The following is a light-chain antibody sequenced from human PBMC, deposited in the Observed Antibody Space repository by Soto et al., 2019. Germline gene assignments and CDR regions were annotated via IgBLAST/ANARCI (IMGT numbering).Light chain of an antibody. V-gene: IGLV2-11*01. CDR1: SSDVGGYNY. J-gene: IGLJ1*01. Sequence: QSTLTQPRSVSGSPGQSVTISCTGTSSDVGGYNYVSWYQQHPGKAPKFMIYDVSKRPSGVPDRFSGSNSGNTASLTIAGLQAEDEADYCCCSYAGRYTWVFGSGTKVTVL. CDR2: DVS. CDR3: CSYAGRYTWV.